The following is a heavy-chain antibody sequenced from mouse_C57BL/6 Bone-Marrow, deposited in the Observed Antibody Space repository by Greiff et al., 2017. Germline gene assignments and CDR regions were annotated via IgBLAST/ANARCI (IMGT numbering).Heavy chain of an antibody. V-gene: IGHV1-69*01. CDR3: ARAPWFAY. CDR1: GYTFTSYW. J-gene: IGHJ3*01. CDR2: IDPSDSYT. Sequence: QVQLQQPGAELVMPGASVKLSCKASGYTFTSYWMHWVKQRPGQGLGWIGEIDPSDSYTNYNQKFKGKSTLTVDKSSSTAYMQLSSLTSEDSAVYYCARAPWFAYWGQGTLVTVSA.